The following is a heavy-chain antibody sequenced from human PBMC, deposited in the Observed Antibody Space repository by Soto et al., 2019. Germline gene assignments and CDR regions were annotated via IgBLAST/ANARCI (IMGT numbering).Heavy chain of an antibody. Sequence: DVPLVESGGGLVQPGGSLRLSCVASGFTFSGYWMSWVRQAPGKGLEWVATIKTDGGEEYYVDSVRGRFTISRDNARDSLFLQMNGLRVEDTAIYYCATYSDCTGGGCSANPDHWGQGTLVTVSS. D-gene: IGHD2-8*02. CDR1: GFTFSGYW. CDR3: ATYSDCTGGGCSANPDH. CDR2: IKTDGGEE. J-gene: IGHJ4*02. V-gene: IGHV3-7*01.